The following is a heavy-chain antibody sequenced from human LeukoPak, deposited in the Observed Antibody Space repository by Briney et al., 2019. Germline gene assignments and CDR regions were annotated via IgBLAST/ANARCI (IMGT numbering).Heavy chain of an antibody. CDR1: GFTLVNYA. Sequence: GGSLRLYCAVSGFTLVNYAIHWVRQAPGKGLEWVSGFDYNSGRIDYADSVKGRFTISRDNAKNSLYLQMNSLRVEDTALYYCTKDVTPGGADVWGQGTTVTVSS. D-gene: IGHD1-14*01. CDR2: FDYNSGRI. J-gene: IGHJ6*02. V-gene: IGHV3-9*01. CDR3: TKDVTPGGADV.